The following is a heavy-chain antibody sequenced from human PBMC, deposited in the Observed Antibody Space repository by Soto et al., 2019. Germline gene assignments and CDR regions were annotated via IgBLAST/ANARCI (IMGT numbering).Heavy chain of an antibody. D-gene: IGHD3-3*01. Sequence: VASVKVSCKASGGTFSSYAISWVRQAPGQGLEWMGGIIPIFGTANYAQKFQGRVTITADESTSTAYMELSSLRSEDTAVYYCASRTRFLEWLFLYWGQGTLVTVSS. CDR3: ASRTRFLEWLFLY. CDR1: GGTFSSYA. CDR2: IIPIFGTA. J-gene: IGHJ4*01. V-gene: IGHV1-69*13.